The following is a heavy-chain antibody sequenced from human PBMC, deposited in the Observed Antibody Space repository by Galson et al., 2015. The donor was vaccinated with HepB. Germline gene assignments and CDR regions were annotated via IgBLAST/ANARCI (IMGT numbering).Heavy chain of an antibody. CDR3: ARMGYGDPLFDY. CDR2: IDWDDDK. J-gene: IGHJ4*02. CDR1: GFSLSTSGMR. V-gene: IGHV2-70*04. D-gene: IGHD4-17*01. Sequence: PALVKPTQTLTLTCTFSGFSLSTSGMRVSWIRQPPGKALEWLARIDWDDDKFYSTSLKTRLTISKDTSKNQVVLTMTNMDPVDTATYYCARMGYGDPLFDYWGQGTLVTVSS.